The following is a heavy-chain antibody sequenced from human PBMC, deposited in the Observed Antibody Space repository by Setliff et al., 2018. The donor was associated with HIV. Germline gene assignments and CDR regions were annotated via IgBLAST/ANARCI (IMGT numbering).Heavy chain of an antibody. CDR1: GGSITSGIYS. D-gene: IGHD2-8*01. CDR2: VYQSGST. J-gene: IGHJ5*02. V-gene: IGHV4-30-2*01. Sequence: SETLSLTCTVSGGSITSGIYSWSWIQQPPGKGLEWIGYVYQSGSTYYKPSLKSRVTMSVDRSKNQFSLKIDSVTAADTAVYFCAGDNGANGGPGWLGPWGQGILVTVSS. CDR3: AGDNGANGGPGWLGP.